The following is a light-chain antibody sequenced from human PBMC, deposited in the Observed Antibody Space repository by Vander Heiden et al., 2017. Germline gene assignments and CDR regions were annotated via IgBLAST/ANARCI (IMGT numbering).Light chain of an antibody. CDR3: QVWDSTSDHVI. J-gene: IGLJ2*01. CDR2: EKR. Sequence: SYVLTQPPSVSVAPGQTARITCDGNNSGSKSVHRNQQKPGQATVLVVFEKRARPSGIPERFSGSNSGNTATLTISRVEAGDEADYYCQVWDSTSDHVIFGGGTKLTVL. V-gene: IGLV3-21*02. CDR1: NSGSKS.